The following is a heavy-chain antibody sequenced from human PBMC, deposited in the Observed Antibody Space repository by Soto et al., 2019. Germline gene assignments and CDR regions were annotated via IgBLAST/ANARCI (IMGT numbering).Heavy chain of an antibody. D-gene: IGHD5-18*01. CDR3: ARLEWEYSYGPIFDY. Sequence: AETLSLTCTVSGGSISSSSYYWGWIRQPPGKGLEWIGSIYYSGSTYYNPSLKSRVTISVDTSKNQFSLKLSSVTAADTAVYYCARLEWEYSYGPIFDYWGQGTLVTVSS. V-gene: IGHV4-39*01. J-gene: IGHJ4*02. CDR2: IYYSGST. CDR1: GGSISSSSYY.